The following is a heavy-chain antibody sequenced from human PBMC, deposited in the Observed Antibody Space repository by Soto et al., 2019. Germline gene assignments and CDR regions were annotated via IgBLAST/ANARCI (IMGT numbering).Heavy chain of an antibody. J-gene: IGHJ6*02. CDR2: INADGTST. Sequence: GGSLRLSCAASGFTFSNSWMHWVRQVSGKGLEWVSRINADGTSTSYADSVKGRFTISRDNSKHTLYLQMNSLRADDTAVYYCARDLVYYGLDVWGQGTTVTVSS. CDR1: GFTFSNSW. V-gene: IGHV3-74*01. D-gene: IGHD6-6*01. CDR3: ARDLVYYGLDV.